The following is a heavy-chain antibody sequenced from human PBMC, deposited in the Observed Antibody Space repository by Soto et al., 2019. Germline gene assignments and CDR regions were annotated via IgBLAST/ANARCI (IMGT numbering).Heavy chain of an antibody. V-gene: IGHV1-24*01. CDR3: ATSFLEWLRSPFDY. D-gene: IGHD3-3*01. J-gene: IGHJ4*02. CDR2: FDPEDGET. CDR1: GYTLTELS. Sequence: GASVKVSCKVSGYTLTELSMHWVRQAPGKGLEWMGGFDPEDGETIYAQKFQGRVTMTEDTSTDTAYMELSSLRSEDTAVYYCATSFLEWLRSPFDYWGQGTLVTVSS.